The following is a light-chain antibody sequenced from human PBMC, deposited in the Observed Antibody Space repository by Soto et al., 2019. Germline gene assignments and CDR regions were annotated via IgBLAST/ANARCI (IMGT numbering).Light chain of an antibody. CDR1: SSDVGGYDY. Sequence: QSALTQPASVSGSPGQSITISCTGTSSDVGGYDYVSWYQQHPGKAPKLMIYEVSNRPSGVSNRFSGSKSGNTASLTISGLQAEDEADYYCSSYTGSSTLWVFAGGTQLTVL. J-gene: IGLJ3*02. CDR2: EVS. CDR3: SSYTGSSTLWV. V-gene: IGLV2-14*01.